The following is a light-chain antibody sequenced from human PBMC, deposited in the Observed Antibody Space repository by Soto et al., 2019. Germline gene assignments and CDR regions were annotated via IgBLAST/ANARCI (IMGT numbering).Light chain of an antibody. CDR1: QSVGSN. Sequence: EIVMTQSPATLSVSPGERATLSCRARQSVGSNLAWYQQKPGQAPRLLIYAASTRATGIPVRFSGSGSGTELTLTISSLQSEDFAVYYCQQYNNWPLTFGGGTKVEIK. J-gene: IGKJ4*01. CDR3: QQYNNWPLT. V-gene: IGKV3-15*01. CDR2: AAS.